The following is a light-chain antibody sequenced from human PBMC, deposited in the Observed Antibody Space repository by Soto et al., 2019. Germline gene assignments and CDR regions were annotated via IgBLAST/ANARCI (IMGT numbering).Light chain of an antibody. CDR2: GAS. V-gene: IGKV3-20*01. CDR3: QQYGRSPFT. J-gene: IGKJ3*01. Sequence: EIVLTQSPGTLSLSPGERANLSCRASPSVSSNNLAWYQQRPGQAPRVVIYGASTRATGIPERFSGSGSGTDFTLTISRLEPEDFAVYYCQQYGRSPFTFGPGTKVDIK. CDR1: PSVSSNN.